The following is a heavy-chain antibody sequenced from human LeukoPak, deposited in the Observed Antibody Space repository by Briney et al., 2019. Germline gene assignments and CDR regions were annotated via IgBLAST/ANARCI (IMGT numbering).Heavy chain of an antibody. CDR3: ARGLEYYYDSSGFSDI. D-gene: IGHD3-22*01. V-gene: IGHV1-69*02. CDR1: GGTFSSYT. Sequence: SVKVSCKASGGTFSSYTISWVRQAPGQGLEWMGRIIPILGIANYAQKFQGRVTMTRNTSISTAYMELSSLRSEDTAVYYCARGLEYYYDSSGFSDIWGQGTMVTVSS. J-gene: IGHJ3*02. CDR2: IIPILGIA.